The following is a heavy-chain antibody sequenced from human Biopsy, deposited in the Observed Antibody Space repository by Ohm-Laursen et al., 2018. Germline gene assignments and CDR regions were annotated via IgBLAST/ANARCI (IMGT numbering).Heavy chain of an antibody. V-gene: IGHV4-59*01. CDR2: VYYTGST. J-gene: IGHJ2*01. CDR1: GDSISSYY. D-gene: IGHD3-22*01. CDR3: ARDRGYYSDRTVPGYFDL. Sequence: TLSLPCTVSGDSISSYYWSWIRQPPGKGLQGIGYVYYTGSTDYNPSLQSRVTISVDTSKNHFSLRLRSVTPADTAIYYCARDRGYYSDRTVPGYFDLWGRGTLVTVSS.